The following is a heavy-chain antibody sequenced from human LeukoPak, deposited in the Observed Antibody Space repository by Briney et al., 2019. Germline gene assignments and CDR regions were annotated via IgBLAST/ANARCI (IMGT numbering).Heavy chain of an antibody. CDR1: GFTFITYA. CDR2: ISSGGGST. V-gene: IGHV3-64D*06. D-gene: IGHD3-3*01. CDR3: VKVGNYGGGAFDI. J-gene: IGHJ3*02. Sequence: QPGGSLRLSCSASGFTFITYAMHWVRQAPGKGLKYVSGISSGGGSTYYADSVKGRFTISRDNSKNTLYLQMSSLRVEDTAVYYCVKVGNYGGGAFDIWGQGTMVTVSS.